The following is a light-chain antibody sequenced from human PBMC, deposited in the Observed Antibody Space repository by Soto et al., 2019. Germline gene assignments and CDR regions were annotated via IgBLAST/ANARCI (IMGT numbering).Light chain of an antibody. V-gene: IGLV1-44*01. J-gene: IGLJ1*01. CDR3: AAWDDSLNGYV. Sequence: QSVVTQAPSACGTPGPRVTISFSGGSSNIGRKDVNWYQQLPETAPKVLMYSNNQRPSGVPDRFSGSKSGTSASLAISGLQSEDEADYYCAAWDDSLNGYVFGTGTKVTVL. CDR1: SSNIGRKD. CDR2: SNN.